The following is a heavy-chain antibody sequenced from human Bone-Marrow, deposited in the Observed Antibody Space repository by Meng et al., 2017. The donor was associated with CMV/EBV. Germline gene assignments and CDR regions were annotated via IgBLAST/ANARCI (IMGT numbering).Heavy chain of an antibody. J-gene: IGHJ4*02. CDR3: ARALPIAVAGNHFDV. CDR2: ISPVTYVT. D-gene: IGHD6-19*01. Sequence: ASVKVSCKAFGNTFTDYYLHWVRQAPGQGLEWMGWISPVTYVTNYAQKFQGRVTMTKDTSISTAYMELTGLTFDDTTAYFCARALPIAVAGNHFDVWGQGTSVTVSS. CDR1: GNTFTDYY. V-gene: IGHV1-2*02.